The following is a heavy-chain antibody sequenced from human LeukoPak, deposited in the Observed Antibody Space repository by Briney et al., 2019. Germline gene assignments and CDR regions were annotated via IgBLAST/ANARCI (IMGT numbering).Heavy chain of an antibody. V-gene: IGHV4-59*12. J-gene: IGHJ5*02. CDR2: IYYSGST. CDR1: GFPFSSYG. CDR3: ARDHALDGWFDP. Sequence: GSLRLSCAASGFPFSSYGMHWIRQPPGKGLEWIGYIYYSGSTYYNPSLKSRVTISVDTPKNQFSLKLSSVTAADTAVYYCARDHALDGWFDPWGQGTLVTVSS.